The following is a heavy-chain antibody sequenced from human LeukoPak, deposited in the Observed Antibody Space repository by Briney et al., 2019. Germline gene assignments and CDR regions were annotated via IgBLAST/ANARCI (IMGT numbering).Heavy chain of an antibody. J-gene: IGHJ4*02. CDR1: GYTFTSYG. D-gene: IGHD3-3*01. CDR2: ISAYNGNT. CDR3: ARERKDFWSGYRSAFDY. Sequence: ASVKVSCKASGYTFTSYGISWVRQAPGQGLEWMGWISAYNGNTNYAQKFQGRVTMTRDTSISTAYMELSRLRSDDTAVYYCARERKDFWSGYRSAFDYWGQGTLVTVSS. V-gene: IGHV1-18*01.